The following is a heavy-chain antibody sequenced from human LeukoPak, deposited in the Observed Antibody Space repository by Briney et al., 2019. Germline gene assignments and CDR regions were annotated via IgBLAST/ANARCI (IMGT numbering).Heavy chain of an antibody. CDR2: IYHSGNT. V-gene: IGHV4-39*07. D-gene: IGHD3-16*01. CDR3: ASLRVPGDFDY. CDR1: GGSISSSSYY. Sequence: SETLSLTCTVSGGSISSSSYYWGWIRQPPGKGLEWIGNIYHSGNTYYNSSLKSRVTISVDTSKSQFSLRLTSVTAADTAVYYCASLRVPGDFDYWGQGTLVTVSS. J-gene: IGHJ4*02.